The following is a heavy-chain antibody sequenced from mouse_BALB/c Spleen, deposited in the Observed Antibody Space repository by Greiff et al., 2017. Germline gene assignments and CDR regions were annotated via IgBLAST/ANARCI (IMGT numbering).Heavy chain of an antibody. CDR1: GYTFTSYW. D-gene: IGHD1-1*01. J-gene: IGHJ2*01. V-gene: IGHV1-5*01. CDR2: IYPGNSDT. Sequence: EVQLQQSGTVLARPGASVKMSCKASGYTFTSYWMHWVKQRPGQGLEWIGAIYPGNSDTSYNQKFKGKAKLTAVTSTSTAYMELSSLTNEDSAVYYCTRYYYGSSPYFDYWGQGTTLTVSS. CDR3: TRYYYGSSPYFDY.